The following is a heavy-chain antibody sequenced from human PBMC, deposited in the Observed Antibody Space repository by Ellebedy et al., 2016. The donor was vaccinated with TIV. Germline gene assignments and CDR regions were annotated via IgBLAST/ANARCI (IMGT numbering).Heavy chain of an antibody. CDR2: IYHSGST. CDR3: VYGRAVDAYDI. D-gene: IGHD4-17*01. V-gene: IGHV4-39*01. J-gene: IGHJ3*02. Sequence: SETLSLXCTVSVGLVTGSIYYWGWIRQPPGKGLEWIGSIYHSGSTYYNPSFKSRVTISVDTSKKQVSLKLSSVTAADTAIYYCVYGRAVDAYDIWGQGTMVTVSS. CDR1: VGLVTGSIYY.